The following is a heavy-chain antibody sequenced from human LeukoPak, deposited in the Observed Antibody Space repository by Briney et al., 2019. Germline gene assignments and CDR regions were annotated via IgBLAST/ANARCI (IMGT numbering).Heavy chain of an antibody. J-gene: IGHJ5*02. CDR2: INPNSGGA. CDR3: VTRSYTSGWPT. D-gene: IGHD6-19*01. CDR1: GNTFIGNY. V-gene: IGHV1-2*02. Sequence: ASVKVSCKASGNTFIGNYIHWVRQARGQGLEWMGWINPNSGGANYAQRFQGRVTMTRDTSVTTAFLDLDRLTSDDTAVYYFVTRSYTSGWPTWGQGTLVTVSS.